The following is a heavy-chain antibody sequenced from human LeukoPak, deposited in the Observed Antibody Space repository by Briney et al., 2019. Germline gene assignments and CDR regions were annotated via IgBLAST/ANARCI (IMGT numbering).Heavy chain of an antibody. J-gene: IGHJ3*02. CDR3: ARPVVRGVIYVDAFDI. Sequence: GESLKISCKGSGYSFTSYWIGWVRQVPGKGLEWMGIIYPGDSDTRYSPSFQGQVTISADKSISTAYLQWSSLKASDTAMYYCARPVVRGVIYVDAFDIWGQGTMVTVSS. CDR1: GYSFTSYW. CDR2: IYPGDSDT. V-gene: IGHV5-51*01. D-gene: IGHD3-10*01.